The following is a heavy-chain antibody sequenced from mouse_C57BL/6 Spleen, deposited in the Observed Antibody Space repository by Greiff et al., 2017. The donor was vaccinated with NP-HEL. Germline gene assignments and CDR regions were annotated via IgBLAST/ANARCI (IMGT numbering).Heavy chain of an antibody. Sequence: VQLQQSGAELVKPGASVKLSCKASGYTFTSYWMHWVKQRPGQGLEWIGMIHPNSGSTNYNEKFKSKATLTVDKSSSTAYMQLSSLTSEDSAVYYCARSFITTVVADYWGQGTTLTVSS. CDR3: ARSFITTVVADY. D-gene: IGHD1-1*01. CDR1: GYTFTSYW. V-gene: IGHV1-64*01. J-gene: IGHJ2*01. CDR2: IHPNSGST.